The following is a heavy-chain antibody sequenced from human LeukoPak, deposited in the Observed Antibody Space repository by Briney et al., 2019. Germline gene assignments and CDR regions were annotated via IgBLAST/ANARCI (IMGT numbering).Heavy chain of an antibody. CDR1: GFSLNTDGMR. Sequence: SGPTLVNPTQTLTLTCSFSGFSLNTDGMRVSWIRQSPGKAPEWRARIDWNDDKFYSTSLETSLTISKDTSKNQVVLTLTNMDPVETATYYCAQLGYCRSNYGVKRLYFDFWGQGAPVAVSS. J-gene: IGHJ4*02. CDR3: AQLGYCRSNYGVKRLYFDF. CDR2: IDWNDDK. D-gene: IGHD2-2*01. V-gene: IGHV2-70*04.